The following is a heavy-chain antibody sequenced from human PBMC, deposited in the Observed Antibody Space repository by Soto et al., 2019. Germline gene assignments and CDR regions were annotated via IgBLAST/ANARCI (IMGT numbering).Heavy chain of an antibody. D-gene: IGHD6-19*01. CDR3: SGESIAVASNFYYYGMYV. CDR2: IIPIFGTA. CDR1: GGTFSSYA. Sequence: QVQLVQSGAEVKKPGSSVKVSCKASGGTFSSYAISWVRQAPGQGLEWMGGIIPIFGTANYAQKFQGRVTSTADQSPSTAYMELSSLRSEDTAVYYCSGESIAVASNFYYYGMYVWGQGTTVTPSS. V-gene: IGHV1-69*01. J-gene: IGHJ6*02.